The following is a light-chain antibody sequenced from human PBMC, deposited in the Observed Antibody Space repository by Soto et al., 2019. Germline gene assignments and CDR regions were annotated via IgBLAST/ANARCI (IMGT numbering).Light chain of an antibody. Sequence: EIVLTQSPGTLVLSQGDKATRSCSASQSVSSSYFAWYQQKPGLAPRILIFDASTTATGIPDWFSGSGSGTDFTLTISRLDPEDFAVYYCQHYGSFPVTFGGGTRLEIK. J-gene: IGKJ5*01. CDR1: QSVSSSY. V-gene: IGKV3D-20*01. CDR2: DAS. CDR3: QHYGSFPVT.